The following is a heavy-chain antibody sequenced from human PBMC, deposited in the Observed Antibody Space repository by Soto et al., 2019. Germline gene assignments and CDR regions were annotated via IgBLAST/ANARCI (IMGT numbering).Heavy chain of an antibody. J-gene: IGHJ6*02. V-gene: IGHV5-51*01. CDR3: ARQKDTAMVLPNYSTGMYA. D-gene: IGHD5-18*01. CDR1: GYRFTSYW. CDR2: IYPGDSDT. Sequence: PGDALKISCNGPGYRFTSYWSGWVRQMPGKGLEWMGIIYPGDSDTRYSPSFQGQVTISADKSISTAYLQWSSLKASDTAMYYCARQKDTAMVLPNYSTGMYACGQRATVTVS.